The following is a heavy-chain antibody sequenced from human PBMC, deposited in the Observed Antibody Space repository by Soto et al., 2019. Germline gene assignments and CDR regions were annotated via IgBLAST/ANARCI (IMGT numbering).Heavy chain of an antibody. V-gene: IGHV3-33*01. CDR2: IWYEGSNQ. CDR1: GFTVRTNG. Sequence: GLSLRRSCAPAGFTVRTNGMRCVPPASGKGLEWVEVIWYEGSNQYYADSVKGRFTISRDNSKNMLYLQMNSLRAEDTAVYYCARDLGAFNYGSAYFDYWGQGTPVTVSS. J-gene: IGHJ4*02. D-gene: IGHD3-10*01. CDR3: ARDLGAFNYGSAYFDY.